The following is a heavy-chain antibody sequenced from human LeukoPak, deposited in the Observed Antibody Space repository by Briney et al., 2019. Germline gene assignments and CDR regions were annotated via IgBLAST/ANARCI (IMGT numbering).Heavy chain of an antibody. Sequence: GGSLRLSCAASGFTFSDYYMTWIRQAPGKGLEWVSYISSSSGYTNYADSVKGRFTISRDNAKNSLYLQMDSLRAEDTALYYCARVDTYAWDNWGQGTLVTVSS. D-gene: IGHD2-2*01. CDR2: ISSSSGYT. V-gene: IGHV3-11*05. CDR3: ARVDTYAWDN. CDR1: GFTFSDYY. J-gene: IGHJ4*02.